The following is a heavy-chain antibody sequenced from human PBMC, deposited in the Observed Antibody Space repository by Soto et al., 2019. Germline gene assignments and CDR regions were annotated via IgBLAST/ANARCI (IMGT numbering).Heavy chain of an antibody. CDR1: GGSFSGYY. Sequence: SETLSLTCAVYGGSFSGYYWSWIRQPPGKGLEWIGEINHSGSTNHNPSLKSRVTISVDTSKNQFSLKLSSVTAADTAVYYCAGEKGYGNAVRGQGTTVTVSS. J-gene: IGHJ6*02. D-gene: IGHD5-12*01. CDR2: INHSGST. CDR3: AGEKGYGNAV. V-gene: IGHV4-34*01.